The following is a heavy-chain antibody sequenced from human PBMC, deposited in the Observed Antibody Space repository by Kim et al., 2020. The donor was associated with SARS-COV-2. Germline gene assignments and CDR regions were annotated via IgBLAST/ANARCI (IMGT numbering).Heavy chain of an antibody. Sequence: GGSLRLSCAASGFTFSSYAMHWVRQAPGKGLEWVAVISCDGSNKYYADSVKGRFTISRDNSKNTLYLQMNSLRAEDTAVYYCARGYSMVRGVTDYWGQGTLVTVSS. CDR2: ISCDGSNK. CDR3: ARGYSMVRGVTDY. CDR1: GFTFSSYA. D-gene: IGHD3-10*01. V-gene: IGHV3-30*04. J-gene: IGHJ4*02.